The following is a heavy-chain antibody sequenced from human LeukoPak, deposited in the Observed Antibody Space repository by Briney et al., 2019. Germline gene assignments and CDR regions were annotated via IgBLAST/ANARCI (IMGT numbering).Heavy chain of an antibody. CDR1: GFTVSSNY. CDR3: ARDYGGDGFDP. CDR2: IYSGGST. V-gene: IGHV3-66*02. Sequence: GGSLRLSCAASGFTVSSNYMSWVCQAPGKGLEWGSVIYSGGSTYYADSVKGRFTISRDNSKNTLYLQMNSLRAEDTAVYYCARDYGGDGFDPWGQGTLVTVSS. D-gene: IGHD3-16*01. J-gene: IGHJ5*02.